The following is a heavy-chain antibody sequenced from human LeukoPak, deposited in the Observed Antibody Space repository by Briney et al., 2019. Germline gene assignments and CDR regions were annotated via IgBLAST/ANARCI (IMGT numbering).Heavy chain of an antibody. CDR3: AREHYAAAALDY. CDR1: GFTFSSYA. CDR2: ISSSSSYI. V-gene: IGHV3-21*01. Sequence: GGSLRLSCAASGFTFSSYAMHWVRQAPGKGLEWVSSISSSSSYIYYADSVKGRFTISRDNAKNSLYLQMNSLRAEDTAVYYCAREHYAAAALDYWGQGTLVTVSS. D-gene: IGHD6-13*01. J-gene: IGHJ4*02.